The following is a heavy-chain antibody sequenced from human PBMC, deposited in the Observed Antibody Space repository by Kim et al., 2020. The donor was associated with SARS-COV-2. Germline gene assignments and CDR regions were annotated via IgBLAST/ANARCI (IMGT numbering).Heavy chain of an antibody. D-gene: IGHD4-17*01. J-gene: IGHJ3*02. V-gene: IGHV4-59*01. CDR3: AREYGDLQGAFDI. Sequence: CNPPPSSRVTISVDTSKNQFSLKLSSVTAADTAVYYCAREYGDLQGAFDIWGQGTMVTVSS.